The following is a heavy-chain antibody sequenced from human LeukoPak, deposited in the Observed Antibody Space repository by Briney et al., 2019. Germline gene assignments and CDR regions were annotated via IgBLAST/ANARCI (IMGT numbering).Heavy chain of an antibody. CDR1: GGSVSSYEYY. CDR2: TYYSGST. D-gene: IGHD3-9*01. V-gene: IGHV4-39*01. Sequence: PSDTLSLTCTVSGGSVSSYEYYWGWIRQPPGKGLEWIGNTYYSGSTYYNPSLKSRLTMSVDTSKNQFSLKMSSVTAADTAVYYCARLSKGRYFDYIFDHWGQGALVTVSP. CDR3: ARLSKGRYFDYIFDH. J-gene: IGHJ4*02.